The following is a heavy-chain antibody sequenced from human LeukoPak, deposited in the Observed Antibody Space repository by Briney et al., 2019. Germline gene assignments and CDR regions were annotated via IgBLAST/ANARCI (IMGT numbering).Heavy chain of an antibody. CDR3: ARQPYYDFWSGYGVGFDP. CDR1: GYSFTNFW. Sequence: GESLKISCKGSGYSFTNFWVSWVRQVPGKGLEWMGIIYPGDSDTRYSPSFQGQVTISADKSISTAYLQWSSLKASDTAMYYCARQPYYDFWSGYGVGFDPWGQGTLVTFSS. V-gene: IGHV5-51*01. D-gene: IGHD3-3*01. J-gene: IGHJ5*02. CDR2: IYPGDSDT.